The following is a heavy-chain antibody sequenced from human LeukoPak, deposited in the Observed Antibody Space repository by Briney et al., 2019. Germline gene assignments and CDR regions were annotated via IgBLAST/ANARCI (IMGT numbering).Heavy chain of an antibody. CDR2: INHSGST. Sequence: SETLSLTCAVYGGSFSGYYWSWIRQPPGKGLEWIGEINHSGSTNYNPSLKSRVTISVDTSKNQFSLKLSSVTAADTAVYHCARLRYQRDYWGQGTLVTVSS. J-gene: IGHJ4*02. D-gene: IGHD1-14*01. CDR1: GGSFSGYY. V-gene: IGHV4-34*01. CDR3: ARLRYQRDY.